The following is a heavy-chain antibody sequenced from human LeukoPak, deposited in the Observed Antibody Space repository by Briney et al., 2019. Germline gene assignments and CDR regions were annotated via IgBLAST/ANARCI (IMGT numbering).Heavy chain of an antibody. V-gene: IGHV3-21*01. CDR2: ISSSSSYI. CDR3: ARVYYYDSSGYFGY. CDR1: GFTFSSYA. J-gene: IGHJ4*02. Sequence: GGSLRLSYAASGFTFSSYAMSWVRQAPGKGLEWVSSISSSSSYIYYADSVKGRFTISRDNAKNSLYLQMNSLRAEDTAVYYCARVYYYDSSGYFGYWGQGTLVTVSS. D-gene: IGHD3-22*01.